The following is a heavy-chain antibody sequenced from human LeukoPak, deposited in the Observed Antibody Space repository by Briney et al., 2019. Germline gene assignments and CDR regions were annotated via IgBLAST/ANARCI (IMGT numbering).Heavy chain of an antibody. CDR3: ARDKTIGRQWLVRGYFDY. Sequence: GGSLRLSCAASGFTFSSYGMHWVRQAPGKGLEWVAVIWYDRSNKYYADSVKGRFTISRDNSKNTLYLQMNSLRAEDTAVYYCARDKTIGRQWLVRGYFDYWGQGTLVTVSS. V-gene: IGHV3-33*01. CDR1: GFTFSSYG. D-gene: IGHD6-19*01. J-gene: IGHJ4*02. CDR2: IWYDRSNK.